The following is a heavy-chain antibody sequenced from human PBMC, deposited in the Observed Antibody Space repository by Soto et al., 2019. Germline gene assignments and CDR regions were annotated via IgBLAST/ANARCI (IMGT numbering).Heavy chain of an antibody. CDR1: GGSISSDY. D-gene: IGHD3-10*01. CDR3: AKLTYYYGSGSYSLEY. CDR2: IFYSGST. V-gene: IGHV4-59*01. J-gene: IGHJ4*02. Sequence: TLSLTCTVSGGSISSDYWSWIRQPPGKGLEWIGYIFYSGSTNYNPSLKSRVTISVDRSKNQFSLKLSSVTAADTAVYYCAKLTYYYGSGSYSLEYWGQGIQVTVSS.